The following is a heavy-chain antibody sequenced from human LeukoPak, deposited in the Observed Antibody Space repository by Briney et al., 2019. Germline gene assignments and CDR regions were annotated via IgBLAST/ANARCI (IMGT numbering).Heavy chain of an antibody. D-gene: IGHD6-6*01. J-gene: IGHJ3*02. CDR3: AGDGVGALPGDAFDI. CDR2: INLDGTDI. Sequence: GGSLTLSCAASGFSFSTHSMNWVRQAPGKGLEWISFINLDGTDIHYGESVKGRFTIPRDNAKNSLYLQMHTLRAEDTAVYYCAGDGVGALPGDAFDIWSQGTLVTVSS. CDR1: GFSFSTHS. V-gene: IGHV3-21*05.